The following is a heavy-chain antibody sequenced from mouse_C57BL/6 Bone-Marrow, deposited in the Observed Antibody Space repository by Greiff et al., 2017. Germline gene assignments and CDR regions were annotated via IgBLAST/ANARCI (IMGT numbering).Heavy chain of an antibody. CDR3: ARRGDYGSSHWYVDF. D-gene: IGHD1-1*01. CDR2: IDWDDDK. Sequence: QVTLNVSGPGILQSSQTLSLTCSFSGFSLSTSGMGVSWIRQPSGKGLEWLAHIDWDDDKRYNPSLKSRLTISKDTSRNKVFLQITSVDTADTATYYCARRGDYGSSHWYVDFWGTGTTVTVSS. CDR1: GFSLSTSGMG. V-gene: IGHV8-12*01. J-gene: IGHJ1*03.